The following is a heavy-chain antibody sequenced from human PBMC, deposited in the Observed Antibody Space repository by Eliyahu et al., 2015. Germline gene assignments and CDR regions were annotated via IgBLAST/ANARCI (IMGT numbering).Heavy chain of an antibody. CDR2: XWYDGSNK. CDR3: ARDYDYGDYGVGVAFDI. D-gene: IGHD4-17*01. CDR1: GXTFSSXG. J-gene: IGHJ3*02. V-gene: IGHV3-33*01. Sequence: QVQLVESGGGVVQPGRSLRXSCAASGXTFSSXGMHXVRQAPGKGLEWVAVXWYDGSNKYYADSVKGRFTISRDNSKNTLYLQMNSLRAEDTAVYYCARDYDYGDYGVGVAFDIWGQGTMVTVSS.